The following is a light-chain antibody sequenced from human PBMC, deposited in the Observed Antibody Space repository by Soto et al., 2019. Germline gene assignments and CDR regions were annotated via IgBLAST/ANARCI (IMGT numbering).Light chain of an antibody. V-gene: IGKV1-39*01. J-gene: IGKJ5*01. CDR1: ESISRH. CDR3: QQDYSTLAT. CDR2: AAS. Sequence: DIQMSQSPSSLSASVGDRVTITCRAAESISRHLNWYQQKPGRAPDLLIYAASTLQSGVPSRFTGSGSGTEFTLTITGLQLEDFATYYCQQDYSTLATFGQGTRLEIK.